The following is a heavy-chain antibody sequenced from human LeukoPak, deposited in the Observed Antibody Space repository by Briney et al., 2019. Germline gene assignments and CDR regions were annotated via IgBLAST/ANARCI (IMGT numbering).Heavy chain of an antibody. D-gene: IGHD2-2*01. CDR1: GGTFSSYA. CDR3: ARDLGGYCSSTSCFYAFDI. V-gene: IGHV1-69*13. CDR2: IIPIFGTA. Sequence: ASVKVSCKASGGTFSSYAISWVRQAPGQGLEWMGGIIPIFGTANYAQKFQGRVTITADESTSTAYMELSSLRSEDTAVYYCARDLGGYCSSTSCFYAFDIWGQGTMVTVSS. J-gene: IGHJ3*02.